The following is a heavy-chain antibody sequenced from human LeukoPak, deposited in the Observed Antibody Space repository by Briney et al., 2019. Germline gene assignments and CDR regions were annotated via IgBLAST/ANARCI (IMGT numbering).Heavy chain of an antibody. V-gene: IGHV3-23*01. Sequence: GGSLRLSCAASGFTFSNSAMNWVRRAPGRGLEWVSAITSGGTALYPDSVKGRFTISRDNSKNTLYLQMDSLRAEDTAVYYCARDKAHAAADYWGQGTLVTVSS. D-gene: IGHD6-13*01. CDR2: ITSGGTA. CDR1: GFTFSNSA. J-gene: IGHJ4*02. CDR3: ARDKAHAAADY.